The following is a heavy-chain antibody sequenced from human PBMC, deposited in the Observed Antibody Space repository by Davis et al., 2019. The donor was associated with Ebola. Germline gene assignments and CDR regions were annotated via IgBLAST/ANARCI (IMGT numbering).Heavy chain of an antibody. CDR3: ARGSVGTAFHAFDI. CDR2: IRNKASSYST. J-gene: IGHJ3*02. D-gene: IGHD5-18*01. Sequence: PGGSLRLSCAASGFTFSDYYMDWVRQAPGMGLEWVGRIRNKASSYSTEYAASVKDRFIISRDDSKDSLYLQMNSLKTEDSAVYYCARGSVGTAFHAFDIWGQGTMVTVSS. CDR1: GFTFSDYY. V-gene: IGHV3-72*01.